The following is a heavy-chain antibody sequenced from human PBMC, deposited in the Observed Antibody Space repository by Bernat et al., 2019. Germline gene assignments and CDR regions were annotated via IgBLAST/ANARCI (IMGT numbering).Heavy chain of an antibody. V-gene: IGHV3-30*18. CDR2: ISYDGSNK. D-gene: IGHD4-11*01. CDR3: AKDPLDSNYDEYGMDV. J-gene: IGHJ6*02. Sequence: QVQLVESGGGVVQPGRSLRLSCAASGFTFSSYGMHWVRQAPGKGLEWVAVISYDGSNKYYADSVKGRFTISRDNSKNTLYLQMNSLRAEDTAVYYCAKDPLDSNYDEYGMDVWGQGTTVTVSS. CDR1: GFTFSSYG.